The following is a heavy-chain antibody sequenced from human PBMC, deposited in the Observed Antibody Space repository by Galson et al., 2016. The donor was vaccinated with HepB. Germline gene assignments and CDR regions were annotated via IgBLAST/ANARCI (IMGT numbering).Heavy chain of an antibody. CDR1: GFTFSSYW. CDR3: ARDVASGWYQGLGH. Sequence: SLRLSCAASGFTFSSYWMHWVRQAPRGGPVWVSRINGDGSRAGYADSVKGRFTTSRDNANNTLYLQMNSLRAEDTAVYYCARDVASGWYQGLGHWGQGTLVTVSS. J-gene: IGHJ4*02. V-gene: IGHV3-74*01. D-gene: IGHD6-19*01. CDR2: INGDGSRA.